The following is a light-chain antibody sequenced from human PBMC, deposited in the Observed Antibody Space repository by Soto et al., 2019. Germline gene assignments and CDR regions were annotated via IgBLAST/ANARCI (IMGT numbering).Light chain of an antibody. CDR2: GAS. Sequence: EIVLTQSPGTLSLSPGERATLSCRASQSVSSSYLAWYQQKPGQSPRLLIYGASSRATGIPDRFSGSGSETDFTLTIIRVKPEDFAVYYCQQYGSSLKWTFGQGPKVEIK. CDR1: QSVSSSY. J-gene: IGKJ1*01. V-gene: IGKV3-20*01. CDR3: QQYGSSLKWT.